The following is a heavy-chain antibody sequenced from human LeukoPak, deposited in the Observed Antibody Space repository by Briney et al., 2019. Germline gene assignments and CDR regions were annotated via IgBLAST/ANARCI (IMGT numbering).Heavy chain of an antibody. J-gene: IGHJ3*02. CDR3: ARAGVLYAFDI. CDR2: IKQDGSEK. CDR1: GFTFSSYW. Sequence: GGSLRLSCAASGFTFSSYWMSGVRQAPGKGLEWVANIKQDGSEKYYVDSVKGRFTISRDNAKNSLYLQMNSLRAEDTAVYYCARAGVLYAFDIWGQGTMVTVSS. V-gene: IGHV3-7*01.